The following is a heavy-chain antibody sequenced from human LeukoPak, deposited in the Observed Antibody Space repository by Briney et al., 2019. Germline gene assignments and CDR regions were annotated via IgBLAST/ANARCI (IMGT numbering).Heavy chain of an antibody. J-gene: IGHJ4*02. D-gene: IGHD3-22*01. V-gene: IGHV3-48*01. Sequence: GGSLRPSCAASGFTFSSHSMNWVRRAPGKGLEWVSYISSSSSTIYYADSVKGRFTISRDNAKNSLYLQMNSLRAEDTAVYYCARGAYYYEDWGQGTLVTVSS. CDR2: ISSSSSTI. CDR3: ARGAYYYED. CDR1: GFTFSSHS.